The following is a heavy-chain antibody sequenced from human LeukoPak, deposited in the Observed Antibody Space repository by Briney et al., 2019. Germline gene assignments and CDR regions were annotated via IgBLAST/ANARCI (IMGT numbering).Heavy chain of an antibody. V-gene: IGHV3-33*01. CDR1: GFTFSTCG. Sequence: GGSLRLSCAASGFTFSTCGMHWVRQAPGKGLEWVAVIWYDGSNQYYADSVKGRFTISRDNAKNSLYLQMNSLRAEDTAVYYCARDIWDSGYGLGDGYWGQGTLVTVSS. CDR3: ARDIWDSGYGLGDGY. J-gene: IGHJ4*02. D-gene: IGHD5-12*01. CDR2: IWYDGSNQ.